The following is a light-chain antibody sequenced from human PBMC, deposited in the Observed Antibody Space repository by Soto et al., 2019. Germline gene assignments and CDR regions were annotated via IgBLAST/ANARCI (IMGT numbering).Light chain of an antibody. Sequence: QSALTQPASVSGSPGQSITISCTGTSSDVGNYNLVSWYQQHPGEAPKLLIYEGSKRPSGVSNRFSGSKFDNTASLTISGLQAEDEVDYYCCSYAGDSTWVFGGGTKLTVL. J-gene: IGLJ3*02. CDR3: CSYAGDSTWV. CDR1: SSDVGNYNL. V-gene: IGLV2-23*01. CDR2: EGS.